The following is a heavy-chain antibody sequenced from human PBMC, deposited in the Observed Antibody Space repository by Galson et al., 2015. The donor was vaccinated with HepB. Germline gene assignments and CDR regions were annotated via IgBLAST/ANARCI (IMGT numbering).Heavy chain of an antibody. CDR2: IIPILGIA. J-gene: IGHJ4*02. Sequence: SVKVSCKASGGTFSSYAISWVRQAPGQGLEWMGRIIPILGIANYAQKFQGRVTITADKSTSTAYMELSSLRSEDTAVYYCARVEKYGSEINPFDYWGQGTLVTVSS. V-gene: IGHV1-69*04. D-gene: IGHD3-10*01. CDR3: ARVEKYGSEINPFDY. CDR1: GGTFSSYA.